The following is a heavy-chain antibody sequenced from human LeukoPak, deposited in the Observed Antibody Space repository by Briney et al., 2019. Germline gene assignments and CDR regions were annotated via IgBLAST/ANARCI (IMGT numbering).Heavy chain of an antibody. CDR3: ARSSSVTIPGYYFDY. CDR1: GYIFTNYG. Sequence: ASVKVSCKASGYIFTNYGISWVRQAPGQGPELMGWISGYNGHTKYAHNLQGRVTMTTDTSTSTAYMELRSLRSDDTAVYYCARSSSVTIPGYYFDYWGQGTLVTVSS. D-gene: IGHD2-21*01. J-gene: IGHJ4*02. CDR2: ISGYNGHT. V-gene: IGHV1-18*01.